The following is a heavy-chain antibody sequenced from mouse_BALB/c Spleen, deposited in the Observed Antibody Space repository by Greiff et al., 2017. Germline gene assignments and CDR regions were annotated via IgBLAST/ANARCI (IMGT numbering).Heavy chain of an antibody. CDR3: TRAYYRYDFDY. J-gene: IGHJ2*01. V-gene: IGHV6-6*02. Sequence: EVKVEESGGGLVQPGGSMKLSCVASGFTFSSYWMSWVRQSPEKGLEWVAEIRLKSDNYATHYAESVKGKFTISRDDSKSRLYLQMNSLRAEDTGIYYCTRAYYRYDFDYWGQGTTLTVSS. D-gene: IGHD2-14*01. CDR2: IRLKSDNYAT. CDR1: GFTFSSYW.